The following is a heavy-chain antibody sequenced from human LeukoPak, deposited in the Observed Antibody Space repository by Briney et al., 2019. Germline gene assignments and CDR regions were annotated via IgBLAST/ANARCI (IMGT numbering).Heavy chain of an antibody. CDR1: GYTFTGYY. D-gene: IGHD2-2*01. CDR3: ARYFVVVPAAPYYYYYGMDV. Sequence: ASVTVSCKASGYTFTGYYMHWVRQAPGQGLEWMGWINPNSGGTNYAQKFQGRVTMTRDTSISTAYMELSRLRSDDTAVYYCARYFVVVPAAPYYYYYGMDVWGQGTTVTVSS. J-gene: IGHJ6*02. CDR2: INPNSGGT. V-gene: IGHV1-2*02.